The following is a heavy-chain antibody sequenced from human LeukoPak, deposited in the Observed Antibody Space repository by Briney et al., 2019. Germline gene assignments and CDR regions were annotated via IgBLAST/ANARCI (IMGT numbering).Heavy chain of an antibody. V-gene: IGHV1-8*01. J-gene: IGHJ6*03. Sequence: ASVKVSCKASGYTFSYDINWVRQATGQGLEWMGWMNPNSGNTGYAQKFQGRVTITRNTSISTAYMELSSLRSEDTAVYYCAREYSSSSPLYYYYMDVWGKGTTVTVSS. CDR2: MNPNSGNT. CDR1: GYTFSYD. D-gene: IGHD6-6*01. CDR3: AREYSSSSPLYYYYMDV.